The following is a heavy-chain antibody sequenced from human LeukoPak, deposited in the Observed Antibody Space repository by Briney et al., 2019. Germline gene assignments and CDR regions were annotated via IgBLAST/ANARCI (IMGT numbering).Heavy chain of an antibody. J-gene: IGHJ1*01. Sequence: GASVRVSCKASGYTFTSYDMHWVRQAPGQGLEWMGIINPSGGSTSYAQIFQGRATMTRDTSTSTVYMGLSSLRSEDTAVYYCARGGSSWYRGSFQHWGQGTLVTVSS. D-gene: IGHD6-13*01. CDR1: GYTFTSYD. CDR3: ARGGSSWYRGSFQH. V-gene: IGHV1-46*01. CDR2: INPSGGST.